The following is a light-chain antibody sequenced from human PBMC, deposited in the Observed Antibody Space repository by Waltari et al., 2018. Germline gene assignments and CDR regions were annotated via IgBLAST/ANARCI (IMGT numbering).Light chain of an antibody. J-gene: IGLJ1*01. CDR2: EVS. Sequence: QSALTQPPSASGSPGQSVPISCPGTSSYVGGYNYATWYQQHPGKAPKFMIYEVSKRPSGVPDRFSGSKSGNTASLTVSGLQAEDEADYYCSSYAGSNNLGVFGTGTKVTVL. CDR1: SSYVGGYNY. V-gene: IGLV2-8*01. CDR3: SSYAGSNNLGV.